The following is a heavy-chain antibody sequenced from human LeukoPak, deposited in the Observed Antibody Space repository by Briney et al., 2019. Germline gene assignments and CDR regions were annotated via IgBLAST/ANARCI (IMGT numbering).Heavy chain of an antibody. CDR1: GFTFSSYE. V-gene: IGHV3-48*03. D-gene: IGHD4-17*01. CDR2: ISSSGSTI. J-gene: IGHJ4*02. CDR3: ARDDDYGDSFDY. Sequence: GGSLRLSCAASGFTFSSYEMNWVRQAPGKGLEWVSYISSSGSTIYYADSVKGRFTISRDNAKNTLYLQMNSLRAEDTAVYYCARDDDYGDSFDYWGQGTLVTVSS.